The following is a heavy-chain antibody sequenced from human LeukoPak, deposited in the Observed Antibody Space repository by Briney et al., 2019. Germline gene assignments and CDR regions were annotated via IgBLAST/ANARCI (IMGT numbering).Heavy chain of an antibody. J-gene: IGHJ4*02. Sequence: PGGFLRLSCAASGFTFSSYAMSWVRQAPGKGLEWVSTISGSGGSTYSADSVKGRFTISRDNSKNTLYLQMNSLRAEDTAVYYCAKKYGDYFDYWGQGTLVTVSS. V-gene: IGHV3-23*01. CDR2: ISGSGGST. CDR3: AKKYGDYFDY. CDR1: GFTFSSYA. D-gene: IGHD4-17*01.